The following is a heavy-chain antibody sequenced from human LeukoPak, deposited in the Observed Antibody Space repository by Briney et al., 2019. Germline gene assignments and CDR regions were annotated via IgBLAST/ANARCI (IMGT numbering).Heavy chain of an antibody. D-gene: IGHD3/OR15-3a*01. CDR3: ARERTGYDLGH. Sequence: SGGSLRLSCAASGFTFSSYSMNWVRQAPGRGLEWVSYISSSSSTIYYADSVKGRFTISRDNAKNSLYLQMNSLRAEDTAVYYCARERTGYDLGHWGQGALVIVSS. CDR2: ISSSSSTI. J-gene: IGHJ4*02. V-gene: IGHV3-48*01. CDR1: GFTFSSYS.